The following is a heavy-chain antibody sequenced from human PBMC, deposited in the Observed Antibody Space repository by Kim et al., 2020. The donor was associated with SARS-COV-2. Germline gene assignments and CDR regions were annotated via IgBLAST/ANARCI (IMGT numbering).Heavy chain of an antibody. J-gene: IGHJ4*02. V-gene: IGHV3-7*01. CDR2: TKNDGSTK. CDR3: ARGGYCNFDC. CDR1: GFTFNTHG. D-gene: IGHD2-15*01. Sequence: GGSLRLSCTASGFTFNTHGMSWVRQAPGKGLEWVANTKNDGSTKYYAESVKGRFTISRDNAKNSLYLQMNSLRAEDTAVYYCARGGYCNFDCCGRGNLV.